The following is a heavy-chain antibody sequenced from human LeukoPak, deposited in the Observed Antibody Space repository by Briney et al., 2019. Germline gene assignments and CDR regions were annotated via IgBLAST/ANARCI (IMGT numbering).Heavy chain of an antibody. J-gene: IGHJ4*02. CDR3: AKGWATVPNDY. CDR2: ISGGGNTT. D-gene: IGHD4-17*01. CDR1: GITFNTYA. V-gene: IGHV3-23*01. Sequence: GGSLRLSCEVSGITFNTYAMGWLRQGPGRGLSWVSGISGGGNTTYYTDSVKGRFAIYRDNSRNTLYLQMNSLRAEDTAVYFCAKGWATVPNDYWGQGTLVTVSS.